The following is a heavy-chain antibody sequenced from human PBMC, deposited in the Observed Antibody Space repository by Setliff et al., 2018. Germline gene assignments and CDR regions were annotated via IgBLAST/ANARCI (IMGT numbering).Heavy chain of an antibody. Sequence: SETLSLTCAVYGGSFSGYYWSWIRQPPGKGLEWIGEINHSGSTDYNPSLKSRVTISVDTSKNQFSLKLSSVTAADTAVYYCARVDNSWSGPIDYWGQGTLVTVSS. CDR2: INHSGST. J-gene: IGHJ4*02. V-gene: IGHV4-34*01. CDR1: GGSFSGYY. CDR3: ARVDNSWSGPIDY. D-gene: IGHD3-3*01.